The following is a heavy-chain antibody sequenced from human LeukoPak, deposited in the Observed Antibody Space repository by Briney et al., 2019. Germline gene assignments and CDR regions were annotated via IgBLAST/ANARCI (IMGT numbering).Heavy chain of an antibody. J-gene: IGHJ6*03. Sequence: GASVKVSCKASGGTFSSYAISWVRQAPGQGLEWMGGIISIFGTANYAQKFQGRVTITADESTSTAYMELSSLRSEDTAVYYCARGVIAIDYYYYYMDVWGKGTTVTVSS. CDR3: ARGVIAIDYYYYYMDV. V-gene: IGHV1-69*13. CDR2: IISIFGTA. CDR1: GGTFSSYA. D-gene: IGHD2-21*01.